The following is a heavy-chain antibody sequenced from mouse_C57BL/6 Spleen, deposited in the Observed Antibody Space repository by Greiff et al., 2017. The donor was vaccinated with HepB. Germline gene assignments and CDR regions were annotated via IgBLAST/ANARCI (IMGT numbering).Heavy chain of an antibody. J-gene: IGHJ2*01. CDR3: ARSGDDYFDY. V-gene: IGHV1-64*01. CDR2: IHPNSGST. Sequence: QVHVKQPGAELVKPGASVKLSCKASGYTFTSYWMHWVKQRPGQGLEWIGMIHPNSGSTNYNEKFKSKATLTVDKSSSTAYMQLSSLTSEDSAVYYCARSGDDYFDYWGQGTTLTVSS. D-gene: IGHD3-1*01. CDR1: GYTFTSYW.